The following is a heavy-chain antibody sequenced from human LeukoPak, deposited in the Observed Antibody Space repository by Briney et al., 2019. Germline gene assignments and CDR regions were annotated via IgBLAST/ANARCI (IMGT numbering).Heavy chain of an antibody. D-gene: IGHD2-2*01. CDR2: IYYSGST. CDR3: ARDGEEDVVVVPAAVRGFDP. J-gene: IGHJ5*02. V-gene: IGHV4-39*07. CDR1: GGSISSSSYY. Sequence: PSDTLSLTCTVSGGSISSSSYYWGWIRQPPGKGLEWIGSIYYSGSTYYNPSLKSRVTISVDTSKNQFSLKLSSVTAADTAVYYCARDGEEDVVVVPAAVRGFDPWGQGTLVTVSS.